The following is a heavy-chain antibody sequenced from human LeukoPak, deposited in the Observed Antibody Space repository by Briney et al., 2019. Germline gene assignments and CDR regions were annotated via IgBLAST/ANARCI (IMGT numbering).Heavy chain of an antibody. CDR1: GFTFSSYA. CDR3: AKGYYYDSSGPSGDY. D-gene: IGHD3-22*01. J-gene: IGHJ4*02. Sequence: GGSLRLSCAASGFTFSSYAMGWVRQAPGKGLEWVSAISGSGGSTYYADSVKGRFTISRDNSKNTLYLQMNSLRAEDTAVYYCAKGYYYDSSGPSGDYWGQGTLVTVSS. CDR2: ISGSGGST. V-gene: IGHV3-23*01.